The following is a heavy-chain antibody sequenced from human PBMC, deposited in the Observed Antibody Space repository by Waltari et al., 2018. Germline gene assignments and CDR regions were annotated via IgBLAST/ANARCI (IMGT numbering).Heavy chain of an antibody. CDR2: ISASSTSI. Sequence: EVRLVESGGGLVKPGGSLRLSCTASGFSFSTSNMNWVRQAPGKGREWVSSISASSTSIYYADSLKGRITISRDNTKNSLFLQLNSLRADDTAVYYCARRGSGNLLGAFDIWGQGTMVTVSS. CDR1: GFSFSTSN. D-gene: IGHD3-16*01. V-gene: IGHV3-21*02. CDR3: ARRGSGNLLGAFDI. J-gene: IGHJ3*02.